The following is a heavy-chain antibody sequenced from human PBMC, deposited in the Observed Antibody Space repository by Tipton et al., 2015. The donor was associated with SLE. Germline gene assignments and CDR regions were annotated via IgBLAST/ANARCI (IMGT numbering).Heavy chain of an antibody. CDR3: ARDAGGDIVVVPAALAWFDP. J-gene: IGHJ5*02. CDR1: GYTFTSYG. D-gene: IGHD2-2*01. Sequence: QLVQSGAEAKRPGASVKVSCKASGYTFTSYGISWVRQAPGQGLEWMGWISAYNGNTNYAQKLQGRVTLTTDTSTSTAYMELRSLRSDDTAVYYCARDAGGDIVVVPAALAWFDPWGQGTLVTVSS. V-gene: IGHV1-18*01. CDR2: ISAYNGNT.